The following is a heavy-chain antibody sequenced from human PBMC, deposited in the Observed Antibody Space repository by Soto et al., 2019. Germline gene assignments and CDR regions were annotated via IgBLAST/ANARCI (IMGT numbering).Heavy chain of an antibody. CDR3: ARGSTVAAILFDY. J-gene: IGHJ4*02. CDR1: GDSISSGGYY. D-gene: IGHD2-15*01. V-gene: IGHV4-31*03. Sequence: QVQLQESGPGLVKPSQTLSLTCTVSGDSISSGGYYWSWIRQHPGKGLEWIVYIYYSGSTYYNPSLKSRVIISVDTSKNQFSLKLSSVTAADTAVYYCARGSTVAAILFDYWGQGTLVTVSS. CDR2: IYYSGST.